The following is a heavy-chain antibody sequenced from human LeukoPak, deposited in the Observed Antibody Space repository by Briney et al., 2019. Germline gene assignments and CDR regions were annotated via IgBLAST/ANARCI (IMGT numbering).Heavy chain of an antibody. J-gene: IGHJ4*02. D-gene: IGHD1-14*01. Sequence: SETLSLTCTVSGGSISSYHWSWIRQPPGKGLEWIGHIYYTGSTNYNPSLKSRVTISVDTSKNQFSLKLSSVTAADTAVYYCAGMRITTPTVRTLDYWGQGTLVTVSS. CDR1: GGSISSYH. CDR3: AGMRITTPTVRTLDY. CDR2: IYYTGST. V-gene: IGHV4-59*01.